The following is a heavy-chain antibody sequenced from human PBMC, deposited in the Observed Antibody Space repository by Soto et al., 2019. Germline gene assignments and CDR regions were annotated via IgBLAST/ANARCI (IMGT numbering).Heavy chain of an antibody. CDR2: IYYSGST. D-gene: IGHD3-10*01. Sequence: QVQLQESGPGLVKPSETLSLTCTVSGGSISSYYWCWIRQPPGKGLGWIGYIYYSGSTNYNPTLKSRVTISVETSKNQFSLKLSSVTAADTAVYYCARVWGGAFDFWGQGTMVTVSS. J-gene: IGHJ3*01. CDR1: GGSISSYY. CDR3: ARVWGGAFDF. V-gene: IGHV4-59*01.